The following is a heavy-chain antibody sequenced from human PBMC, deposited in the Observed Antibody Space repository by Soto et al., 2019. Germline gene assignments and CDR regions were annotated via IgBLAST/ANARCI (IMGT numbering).Heavy chain of an antibody. J-gene: IGHJ4*02. V-gene: IGHV3-7*05. CDR3: AAWSRSLWFDY. CDR2: IKYDGSEK. D-gene: IGHD2-15*01. CDR1: GFIFSTYW. Sequence: EVQLVESGGDMVQPGGSLRLSCAASGFIFSTYWMGWVRQFPGGGLEWVANIKYDGSEKPYMDSVEGRFTISRDNARNTLYLQMTSLRVEDTAVYYCAAWSRSLWFDYWGQGTQVSVSS.